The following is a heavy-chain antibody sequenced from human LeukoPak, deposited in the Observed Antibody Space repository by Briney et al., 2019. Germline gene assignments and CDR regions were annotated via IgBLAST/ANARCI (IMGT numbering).Heavy chain of an antibody. D-gene: IGHD2-2*01. CDR3: ARHAGYCSSTSCYASPMDV. CDR1: GYTFTGYY. Sequence: ASVKVSCKASGYTFTGYYMHWVRQAPGQGLEWMGGIIPIFGTANYAQKFQGRVTITADESTSTAYMELSSLRSEDTAVYYCARHAGYCSSTSCYASPMDVWGKGTTVTISS. J-gene: IGHJ6*03. CDR2: IIPIFGTA. V-gene: IGHV1-69*13.